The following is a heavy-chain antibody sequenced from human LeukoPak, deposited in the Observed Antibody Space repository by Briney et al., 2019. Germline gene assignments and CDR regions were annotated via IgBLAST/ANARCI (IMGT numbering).Heavy chain of an antibody. J-gene: IGHJ2*01. Sequence: GGSLRLSCTASGFTFGDFAMSWVRQAPGKGLEWVSFIRSKAYGGTTEYAASVKGRFTISRDDSKSIAYLQMNSLKTEDTAVYYCTRDNAAAGSYWYFDLWGRGTLVTVSS. CDR1: GFTFGDFA. CDR3: TRDNAAAGSYWYFDL. CDR2: IRSKAYGGTT. D-gene: IGHD6-13*01. V-gene: IGHV3-49*04.